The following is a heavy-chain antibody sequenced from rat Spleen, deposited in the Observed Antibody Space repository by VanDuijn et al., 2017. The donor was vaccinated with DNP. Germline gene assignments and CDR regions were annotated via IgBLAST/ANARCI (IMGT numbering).Heavy chain of an antibody. CDR1: GFTFSSYW. Sequence: EVQLVETGGGLVQPGRSLKLSCVASGFTFSSYWMYWVRQAPGKGLEWLASIIYDGSSFYYGDSVKGRFTVSRDNTKSTLYLQMDSLRSEDTATYFCATRTTGIFDYWGQGVMVTVSS. V-gene: IGHV5-58*01. CDR3: ATRTTGIFDY. D-gene: IGHD1-9*01. CDR2: IIYDGSSF. J-gene: IGHJ2*01.